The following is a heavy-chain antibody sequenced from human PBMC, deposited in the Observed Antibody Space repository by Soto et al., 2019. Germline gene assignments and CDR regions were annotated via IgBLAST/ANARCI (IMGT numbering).Heavy chain of an antibody. D-gene: IGHD2-21*02. CDR2: LYNTGST. V-gene: IGHV4-59*01. CDR3: ARDLWGYCGTDSNPLDV. J-gene: IGHJ6*03. Sequence: SEPLSLTCTVSGGSISRYYWSWIRQTPGKGLEWIGYLYNTGSTIYNPSLESRVTISVETSKNQSSLKLNSVTAADTAVYYCARDLWGYCGTDSNPLDVWGTGTALTVS. CDR1: GGSISRYY.